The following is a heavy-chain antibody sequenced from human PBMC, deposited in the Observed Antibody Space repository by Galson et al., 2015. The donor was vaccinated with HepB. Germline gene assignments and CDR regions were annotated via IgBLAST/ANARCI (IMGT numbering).Heavy chain of an antibody. D-gene: IGHD2-2*01. J-gene: IGHJ6*02. CDR2: ISYYDGSNK. CDR3: ARARQKYQLLRVYAMDV. Sequence: SPRLSCAASGFTFSNYALHWVRQAPGKGLEWVALISYYDGSNKHYADSVKGRFTISRDNSKNTLYLQMDSLRPEDTALYYCARARQKYQLLRVYAMDVWGQGTTVTVSS. V-gene: IGHV3-30*04. CDR1: GFTFSNYA.